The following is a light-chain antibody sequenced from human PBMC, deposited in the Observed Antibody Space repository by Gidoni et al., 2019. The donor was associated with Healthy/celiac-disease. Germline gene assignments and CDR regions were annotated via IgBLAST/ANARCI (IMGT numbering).Light chain of an antibody. J-gene: IGLJ2*01. CDR2: DVS. CDR1: SSDVGGYNY. CDR3: SSYTSSSTLVV. Sequence: QSALTQPASVSGSPGQSITISGTGTSSDVGGYNYVSCYQQHPGKAPKLMIYDVSNRPSGVSNRFSGSKSGNTASLTISGLQAEDEADYYCSSYTSSSTLVVFGGGTKLTVL. V-gene: IGLV2-14*01.